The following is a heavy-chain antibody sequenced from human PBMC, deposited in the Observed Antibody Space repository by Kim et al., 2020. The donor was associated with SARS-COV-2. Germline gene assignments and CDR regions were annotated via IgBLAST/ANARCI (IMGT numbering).Heavy chain of an antibody. D-gene: IGHD4-17*01. CDR1: GYSISSGYY. Sequence: SETLSLTCTVSGYSISSGYYWGWIRQPPGKGLEWIGSIYHSGSTYYNPSLKSRVTILVDTSKNQFSLKLSSVTAADTAVYYCARDPVQMTTVTTSFDYWGQGTLGTISS. V-gene: IGHV4-38-2*02. CDR2: IYHSGST. CDR3: ARDPVQMTTVTTSFDY. J-gene: IGHJ4*02.